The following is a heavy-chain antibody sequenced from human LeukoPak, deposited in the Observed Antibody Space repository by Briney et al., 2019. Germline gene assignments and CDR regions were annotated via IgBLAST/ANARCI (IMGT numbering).Heavy chain of an antibody. CDR3: AASSTSWGVYFDY. D-gene: IGHD2-2*01. J-gene: IGHJ4*02. Sequence: GASVKVSCKASGGTFSSYAISWVRQAPGQGLEWMGRIIPILGIANYAQKFQGRVTITADKSTSTAYMELSSLRSDDTAVYYCAASSTSWGVYFDYWGQGTLVTVSS. V-gene: IGHV1-69*04. CDR2: IIPILGIA. CDR1: GGTFSSYA.